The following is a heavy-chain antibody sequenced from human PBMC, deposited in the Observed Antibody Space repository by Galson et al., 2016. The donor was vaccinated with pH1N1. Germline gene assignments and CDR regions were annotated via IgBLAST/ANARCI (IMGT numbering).Heavy chain of an antibody. V-gene: IGHV3-30*02. CDR3: AKDSGDFNGRFDY. Sequence: SLRLSCAASGFSFIASGMHWVRQIPGKGLEWVAFIRYGGSDTYYLDSGKGRFTISRDNSKNTLYLQMNSLRTEDTSVYYCAKDSGDFNGRFDYWGQGTLVSVSS. CDR2: IRYGGSDT. J-gene: IGHJ4*02. CDR1: GFSFIASG. D-gene: IGHD4-17*01.